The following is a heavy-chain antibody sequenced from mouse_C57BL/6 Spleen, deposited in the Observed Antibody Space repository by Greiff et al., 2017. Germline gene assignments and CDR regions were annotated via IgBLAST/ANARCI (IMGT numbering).Heavy chain of an antibody. D-gene: IGHD2-10*02. J-gene: IGHJ4*01. CDR1: GYSFTGYF. V-gene: IGHV1-20*01. Sequence: VQLQQSGPELVKPGDSAKISCKASGYSFTGYFMNWVMQSHGKSLEWIGRINPYNGDTFYNQKFKGKATLTVDKSSSTAHMELRSLTSEDSAVYYCARGTGYDYYAMDYWGQGTSVTVSS. CDR3: ARGTGYDYYAMDY. CDR2: INPYNGDT.